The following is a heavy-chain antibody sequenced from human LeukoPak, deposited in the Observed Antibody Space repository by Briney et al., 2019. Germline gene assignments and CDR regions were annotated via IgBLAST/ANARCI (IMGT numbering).Heavy chain of an antibody. D-gene: IGHD1-26*01. CDR2: ISTNTGDP. CDR3: ARDNSREDY. J-gene: IGHJ4*02. CDR1: GYTFTTYG. V-gene: IGHV7-4-1*02. Sequence: ASVKVSCKASGYTFTTYGINWVRQAPGQGLEWMGWISTNTGDPTYAQGFTGRFVFSLDTSVSTAYLQINSLKAEDTAVYYCARDNSREDYWGQGTLVTVSS.